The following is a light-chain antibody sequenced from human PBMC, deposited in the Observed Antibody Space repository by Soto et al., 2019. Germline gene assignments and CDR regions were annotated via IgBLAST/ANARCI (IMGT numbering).Light chain of an antibody. CDR2: LNSDGSH. CDR1: SGHNNYA. Sequence: QPVLTQSPSASASLGASVKLTCTLSSGHNNYAIAWHQQQPEKGPRYLMTLNSDGSHSKGDGIPDRFSGSSSGAERYLIISSLQSEDEADYYCQTWGTGIHVVFGGGTKVTVL. CDR3: QTWGTGIHVV. V-gene: IGLV4-69*01. J-gene: IGLJ2*01.